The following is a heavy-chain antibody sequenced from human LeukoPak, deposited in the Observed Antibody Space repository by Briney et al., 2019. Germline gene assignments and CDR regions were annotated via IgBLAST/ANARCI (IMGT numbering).Heavy chain of an antibody. J-gene: IGHJ4*02. CDR1: GLIVSTYG. D-gene: IGHD2-15*01. CDR3: ARDASGFDY. CDR2: MWYDGREK. Sequence: PPGRSLRPSCVASGLIVSTYGMRCGRQYPGKWLEWVALMWYDGREKHYADSVKGRFTISRDSSKNTLYLQMNSLRAEDTAVYYCARDASGFDYWGQGTLVTVSS. V-gene: IGHV3-33*01.